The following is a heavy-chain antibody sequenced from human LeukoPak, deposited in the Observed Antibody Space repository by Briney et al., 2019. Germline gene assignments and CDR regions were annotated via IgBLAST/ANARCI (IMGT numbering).Heavy chain of an antibody. CDR3: ARHVIYSGVYSYWFDP. J-gene: IGHJ5*02. CDR2: IYYSGST. V-gene: IGHV4-59*08. CDR1: GGCITTYY. Sequence: SETLSLTCTVSGGCITTYYWSWIRQPPGKGLEWIAFIYYSGSTNYNPSLKSRVTISLDTSKNQFSLRLSSVTAADTAVYYCARHVIYSGVYSYWFDPWGLGTLVTVSS. D-gene: IGHD5-12*01.